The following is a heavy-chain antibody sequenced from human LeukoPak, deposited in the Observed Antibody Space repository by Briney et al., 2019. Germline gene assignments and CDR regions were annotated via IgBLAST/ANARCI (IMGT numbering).Heavy chain of an antibody. J-gene: IGHJ4*02. CDR2: IIPIFGTA. CDR3: ARSLGEAYSYDSSGYHFPFDY. V-gene: IGHV1-69*06. CDR1: GGTFISYA. Sequence: SVKVSCKASGGTFISYAISWVRQAPGQGLEWMGRIIPIFGTANYAQKFKGRVTITADKSTSTAYMELSRLRSEDTAVYYCARSLGEAYSYDSSGYHFPFDYWGQGTLVTASS. D-gene: IGHD3-22*01.